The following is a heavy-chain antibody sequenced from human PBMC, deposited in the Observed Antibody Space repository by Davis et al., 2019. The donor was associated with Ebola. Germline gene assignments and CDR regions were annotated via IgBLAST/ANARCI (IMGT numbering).Heavy chain of an antibody. D-gene: IGHD1-26*01. Sequence: SETLSLTCAVYGGSFSGYYWSWIRQPPGKGLEWIGEIYHSGSTNYNPSLKSRVTISVDKSKNQFSLKLSSVTAADTAVYYCARDNRDSGSYQGELYYGMDVWGQGTTVTVSS. J-gene: IGHJ6*02. CDR2: IYHSGST. CDR1: GGSFSGYY. V-gene: IGHV4-34*01. CDR3: ARDNRDSGSYQGELYYGMDV.